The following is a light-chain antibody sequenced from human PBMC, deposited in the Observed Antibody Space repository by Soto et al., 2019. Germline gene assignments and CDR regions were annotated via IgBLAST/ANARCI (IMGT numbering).Light chain of an antibody. CDR2: AAS. CDR1: QGISSN. CDR3: QQYNSYPRT. V-gene: IGKV1-9*01. J-gene: IGKJ1*01. Sequence: IQMTQSPSTLSASVGDRVTITCRASQGISSNLAWYQQKPGKAPKLLIYAASTLQSGVPSRFSGSGSGTEFTLTIGSLQPDDLATYYCQQYNSYPRTSGQVTNADNK.